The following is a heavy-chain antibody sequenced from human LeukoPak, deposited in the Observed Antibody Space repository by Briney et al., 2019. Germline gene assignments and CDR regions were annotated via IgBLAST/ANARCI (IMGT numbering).Heavy chain of an antibody. J-gene: IGHJ4*02. CDR2: ISKDGSNE. V-gene: IGHV3-30*04. CDR1: GFTFSSYG. Sequence: GGSLRLSCAASGFTFSSYGLHWVRQAPGKGLEWVAVISKDGSNEHYADPGKGRFTISRDNSKNTLYLQMNSLRTEDTAVYYCVRDRGDGYNQIDYWGQGTLVTVSS. CDR3: VRDRGDGYNQIDY. D-gene: IGHD5-24*01.